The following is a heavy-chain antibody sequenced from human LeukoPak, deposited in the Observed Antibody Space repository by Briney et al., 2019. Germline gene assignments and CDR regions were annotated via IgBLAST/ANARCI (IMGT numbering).Heavy chain of an antibody. CDR1: GFTFSSYE. D-gene: IGHD1-26*01. CDR3: ARDPRSGGFDY. Sequence: GGSLRLSCAASGFTFSSYEMNWVRQAPGKGLEWVSYISSSGSTIYYADSVKGRFTISRDNAKNSLYLQMNSLRAEDTAVYHCARDPRSGGFDYWGQGTLVTVSS. CDR2: ISSSGSTI. J-gene: IGHJ4*02. V-gene: IGHV3-48*03.